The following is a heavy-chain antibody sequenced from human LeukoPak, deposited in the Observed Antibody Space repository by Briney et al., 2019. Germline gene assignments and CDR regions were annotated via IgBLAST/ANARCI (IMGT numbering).Heavy chain of an antibody. CDR1: GFTFSSYA. V-gene: IGHV3-23*01. D-gene: IGHD5-24*01. Sequence: TGGSLRLSCAASGFTFSSYAMSWVRQAPGKGLEWVSAISGSGGSTYYADSVKGRFTISRDNSKNTLYLQMNSLRAEDTAVYYCAKGGDGYNSHYYYGMDVWGQGTTVTASS. CDR2: ISGSGGST. CDR3: AKGGDGYNSHYYYGMDV. J-gene: IGHJ6*02.